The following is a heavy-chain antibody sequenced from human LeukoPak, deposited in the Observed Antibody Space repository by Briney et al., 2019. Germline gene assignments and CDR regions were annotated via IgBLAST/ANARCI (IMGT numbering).Heavy chain of an antibody. D-gene: IGHD1-1*01. CDR1: GFTFSSYW. V-gene: IGHV3-74*01. Sequence: PGGSLRLSCAASGFTFSSYWMDWVRQAPGKGLVWVSRIKTDGSSTSYADSVKGRFTISRDNSKTTLYLQMNSLRPEDTAVYYCARGSLVQLGDYWGQGTLVTVSS. CDR3: ARGSLVQLGDY. J-gene: IGHJ4*02. CDR2: IKTDGSST.